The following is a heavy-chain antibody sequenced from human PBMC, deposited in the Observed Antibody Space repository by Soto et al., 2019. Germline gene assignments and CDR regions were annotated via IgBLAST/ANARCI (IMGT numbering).Heavy chain of an antibody. V-gene: IGHV1-69*01. J-gene: IGHJ4*02. CDR2: IIPIFGTA. D-gene: IGHD3-22*01. CDR1: GGTFSSYA. CDR3: AGDTYYYDSSGYAKFDY. Sequence: QVQLVQSGAEVKKPGSSVKVSCTASGGTFSSYAISWVRQAPGQGLEWMGGIIPIFGTANYAQKLQGRVTITADESTSKAYMELSSLSSDDTAVYYCAGDTYYYDSSGYAKFDYWGQGTLVTVTS.